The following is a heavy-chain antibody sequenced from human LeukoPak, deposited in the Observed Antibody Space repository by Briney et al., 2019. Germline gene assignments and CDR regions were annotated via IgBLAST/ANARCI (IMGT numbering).Heavy chain of an antibody. D-gene: IGHD6-19*01. Sequence: GGSLRLSCAASGFTLNSNYMSWVRQAPGQGLEWVSVIYSGGDTYYADSVKGRFTISRDNSKNTLYLQMNSLRAEDTAVYFCARDVGKIGGAGGYWGQETLVTVSS. CDR2: IYSGGDT. CDR3: ARDVGKIGGAGGY. V-gene: IGHV3-66*01. J-gene: IGHJ4*02. CDR1: GFTLNSNY.